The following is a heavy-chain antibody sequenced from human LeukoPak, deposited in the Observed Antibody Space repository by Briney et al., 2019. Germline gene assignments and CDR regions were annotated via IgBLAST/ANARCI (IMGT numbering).Heavy chain of an antibody. CDR1: GFTLDAYV. CDR2: INWNSKNI. Sequence: GGSLRLSCVASGFTLDAYVMHWVRQVPGKGLECVSDINWNSKNIGYADSVKGRFTISRDNAKNSLYLQMNSLTAEDTALYYCTRGFCYGGTCSGYFDGMDLWGQGTTVTVSS. CDR3: TRGFCYGGTCSGYFDGMDL. D-gene: IGHD2-15*01. V-gene: IGHV3-9*01. J-gene: IGHJ6*02.